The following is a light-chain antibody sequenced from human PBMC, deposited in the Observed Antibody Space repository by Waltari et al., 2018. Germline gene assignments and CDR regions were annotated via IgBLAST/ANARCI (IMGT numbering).Light chain of an antibody. V-gene: IGLV3-9*01. CDR1: SIGTKN. CDR3: QLWDNTWV. CDR2: RDT. Sequence: SYDVTQPLSVSVALGQTAKITCGGTSIGTKNVPWYQQRPGQAPVLVIYRDTNRPSGIPERFSGSKSGNTATLTVNRAQVDDEADYYCQLWDNTWVFGGGTKLTVL. J-gene: IGLJ3*02.